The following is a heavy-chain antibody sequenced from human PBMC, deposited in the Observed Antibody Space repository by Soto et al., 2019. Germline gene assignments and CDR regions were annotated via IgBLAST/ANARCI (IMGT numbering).Heavy chain of an antibody. CDR1: GFTFSSYG. Sequence: QVQLVESGGGVVQPGRSLRLSCAASGFTFSSYGMHWVRQAPGKGLEWVAVISYDGSYKYYADSVKGRFTISRDKSKNTLYLEMSRLRAEDTAVYNCAKWNGGVHIWGEGTLGTVSS. V-gene: IGHV3-30*18. CDR3: AKWNGGVHI. CDR2: ISYDGSYK. J-gene: IGHJ4*02. D-gene: IGHD3-16*01.